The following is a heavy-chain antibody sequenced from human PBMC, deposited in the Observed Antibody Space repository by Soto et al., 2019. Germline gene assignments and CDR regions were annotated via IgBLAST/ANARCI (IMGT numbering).Heavy chain of an antibody. CDR3: ATDSRNVGIVYFDS. D-gene: IGHD1-26*01. CDR2: IVSGGST. Sequence: EVKVIESGGDLIEPGGSLRLSCAASGFKVGSSYVTWVRQAPGEGLEWVSVIVSGGSTPYADSVTCRFTVSRDVSNNTVYLHMSSLRAEDTAVYFCATDSRNVGIVYFDSWGLGTLVTVSS. CDR1: GFKVGSSY. J-gene: IGHJ4*02. V-gene: IGHV3-53*01.